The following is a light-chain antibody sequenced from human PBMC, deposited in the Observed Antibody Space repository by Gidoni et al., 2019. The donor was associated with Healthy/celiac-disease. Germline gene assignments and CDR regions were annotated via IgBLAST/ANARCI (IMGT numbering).Light chain of an antibody. CDR3: QQYNSHSYT. Sequence: DIQMTQSPSTLSASVGDRITITCRASQSIGSWLAWYQQKPGKAPNLLIYKASSLESGVPSTFSGSGSGTEFTLTISSLQPDDFATYYCQQYNSHSYTFGQXTKLEIK. V-gene: IGKV1-5*03. CDR2: KAS. J-gene: IGKJ2*01. CDR1: QSIGSW.